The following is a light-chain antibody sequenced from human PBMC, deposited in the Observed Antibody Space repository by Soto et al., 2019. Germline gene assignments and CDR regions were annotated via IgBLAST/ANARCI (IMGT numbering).Light chain of an antibody. CDR2: SHN. J-gene: IGLJ2*01. V-gene: IGLV1-44*01. Sequence: QSVLTQPPSASGTPGQRVTISCSGSSSNIGRNTVNWYQQLPGTAPKLLIYSHNQRPSGVPDRFSGSKSGTSASLAISGLQSEDEGDYYCAAWDDSMNVQRFGGGTKVTVL. CDR1: SSNIGRNT. CDR3: AAWDDSMNVQR.